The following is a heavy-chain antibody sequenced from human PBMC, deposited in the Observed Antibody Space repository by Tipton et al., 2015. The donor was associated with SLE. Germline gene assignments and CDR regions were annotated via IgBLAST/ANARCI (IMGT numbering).Heavy chain of an antibody. CDR1: GFTFSSYA. D-gene: IGHD6-13*01. J-gene: IGHJ3*02. V-gene: IGHV3-30*14. CDR3: ARENPPYSSSWSGPFDI. CDR2: ISYDGSNK. Sequence: SLRLSCAASGFTFSSYAMHWVRQAPGKGLEWVAVISYDGSNKYYADSVKGRFTISRDNSKNTLYLQMNSLRAEDTAVYYCARENPPYSSSWSGPFDIWGQGTMVTVSS.